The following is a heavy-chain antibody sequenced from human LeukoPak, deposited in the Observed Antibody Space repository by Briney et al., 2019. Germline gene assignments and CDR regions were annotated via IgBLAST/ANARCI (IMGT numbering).Heavy chain of an antibody. CDR3: ARGPKYSSSYQFDY. Sequence: ASVKVSCKASGYTFTSYDINWVRQATGQGLEWMGWMNPNSGNTGYAQKFQGRVTMTTNTSISTAYMELSSLRSEDTAVYYCARGPKYSSSYQFDYWGQGTLVTVSS. D-gene: IGHD6-13*01. V-gene: IGHV1-8*01. CDR2: MNPNSGNT. J-gene: IGHJ4*02. CDR1: GYTFTSYD.